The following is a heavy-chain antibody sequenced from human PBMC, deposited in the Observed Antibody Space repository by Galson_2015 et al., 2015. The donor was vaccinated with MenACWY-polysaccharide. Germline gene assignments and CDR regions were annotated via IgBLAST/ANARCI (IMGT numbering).Heavy chain of an antibody. Sequence: SLRLSCAASGFTFSAYTMSWLRQAPGKGLEWVTVISIDGRNKYYADPVKGRFTISRDNSKNTLFLQMNGLTAEDTAVYYCVKAHETSGWNRGPGYWGQGTLVTVSS. J-gene: IGHJ4*02. D-gene: IGHD6-19*01. CDR3: VKAHETSGWNRGPGY. V-gene: IGHV3-23*01. CDR1: GFTFSAYT. CDR2: ISIDGRNK.